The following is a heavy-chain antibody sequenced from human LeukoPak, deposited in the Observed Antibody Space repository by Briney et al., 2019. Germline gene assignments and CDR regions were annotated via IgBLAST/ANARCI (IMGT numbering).Heavy chain of an antibody. CDR3: AKDSAKKYDDY. J-gene: IGHJ4*02. CDR2: ISGSDGTT. V-gene: IGHV3-23*01. D-gene: IGHD2/OR15-2a*01. CDR1: GFTFSSYG. Sequence: GRSLRLSCAASGFTFSSYGMSWVRQAPGKGLEWVSGISGSDGTTYYADSVKGRFTISRDNSKNTLYLQMNGLRAEDTAVYYCAKDSAKKYDDYWGQGTLVTVSS.